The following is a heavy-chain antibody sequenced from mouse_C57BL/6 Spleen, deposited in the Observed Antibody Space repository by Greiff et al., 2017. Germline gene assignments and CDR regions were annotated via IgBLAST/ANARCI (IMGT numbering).Heavy chain of an antibody. J-gene: IGHJ1*03. CDR3: ALYGNYGYFDV. CDR1: GYSITSGYY. D-gene: IGHD2-1*01. Sequence: EVKLQESGPGLVKPSQSLSLTCSVTGYSITSGYYWNWLRQFPGNKLEWMGYISYDCSNNYNPSLKNRISITRDTSKNQFFLKLNTVTTEDTATYYCALYGNYGYFDVWGTGTPVTVSA. V-gene: IGHV3-6*01. CDR2: ISYDCSN.